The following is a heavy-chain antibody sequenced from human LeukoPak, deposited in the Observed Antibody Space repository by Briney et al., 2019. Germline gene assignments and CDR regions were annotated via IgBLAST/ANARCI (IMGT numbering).Heavy chain of an antibody. J-gene: IGHJ4*02. CDR3: ARHDISYGYYFDY. CDR1: GYSFTNYW. V-gene: IGHV5-51*01. Sequence: GESLKISCKGSGYSFTNYWIGWVRQMPGKGLKWMGIIYPGDSDARYSPSFQGQVTISADKSISTAYLQWSSLKASDTAMYYCARHDISYGYYFDYWGQGTLVTVSS. D-gene: IGHD5-18*01. CDR2: IYPGDSDA.